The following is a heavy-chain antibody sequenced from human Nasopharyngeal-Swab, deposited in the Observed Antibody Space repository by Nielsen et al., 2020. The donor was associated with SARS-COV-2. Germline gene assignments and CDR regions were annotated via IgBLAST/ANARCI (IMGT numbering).Heavy chain of an antibody. CDR3: ARGSAAIGPADY. CDR2: IYNSGST. D-gene: IGHD6-25*01. V-gene: IGHV4-31*03. Sequence: SETLSLTCTVSGGSISSGGYYWSWIRQHPGKGLEWIGYIYNSGSTYYNPSLKSRVTISVDTSKNQFSLKLSSVTAADTAVYYCARGSAAIGPADYWGQGTLVTVSS. J-gene: IGHJ4*02. CDR1: GGSISSGGYY.